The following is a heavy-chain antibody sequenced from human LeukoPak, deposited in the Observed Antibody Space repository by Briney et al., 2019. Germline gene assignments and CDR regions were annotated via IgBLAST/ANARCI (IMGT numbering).Heavy chain of an antibody. J-gene: IGHJ6*02. CDR3: RIAADWVEYYGMDV. CDR1: GGTFSSYA. D-gene: IGHD3/OR15-3a*01. Sequence: WASVKVSCKASGGTFSSYAISWVRQAPGQGLEWMGGIIPIFGTANYAQKFQGRVTITADESTSTAYMELSSLRSEDTAVYYCRIAADWVEYYGMDVWGQGTTVTVSS. V-gene: IGHV1-69*13. CDR2: IIPIFGTA.